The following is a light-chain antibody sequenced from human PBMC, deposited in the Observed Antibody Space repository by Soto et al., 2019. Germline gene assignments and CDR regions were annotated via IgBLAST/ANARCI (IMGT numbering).Light chain of an antibody. CDR1: QSVSSNY. CDR2: DAS. Sequence: LSHSPCTLSLSPVERATLSCRASQSVSSNYLAWYQQKPGQAPRLLIYDASTRATGIADRFSGSGSGTDFTLTISRLEPEDSAVYYCQQYGTSPTWTFGQGTKVDI. V-gene: IGKV3-20*01. CDR3: QQYGTSPTWT. J-gene: IGKJ1*01.